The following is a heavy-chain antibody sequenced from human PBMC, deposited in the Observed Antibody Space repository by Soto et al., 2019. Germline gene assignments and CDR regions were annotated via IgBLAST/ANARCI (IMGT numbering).Heavy chain of an antibody. CDR2: MHTGDR. V-gene: IGHV3-53*01. J-gene: IGHJ3*01. CDR1: EIIVSVNY. Sequence: PGGSLRLSCAVSEIIVSVNYMTWVRQPPWKGLEWVSTMHTGDRKYADSVKGRLTISRDSSRNTLYLQRNSLRADDTAMCYCARPSSEKCQGTFELGGPGTMIT. CDR3: ARPSSEKCQGTFEL. D-gene: IGHD3-22*01.